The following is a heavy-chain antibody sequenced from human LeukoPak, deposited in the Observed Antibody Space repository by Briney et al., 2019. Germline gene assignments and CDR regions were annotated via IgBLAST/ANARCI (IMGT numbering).Heavy chain of an antibody. V-gene: IGHV4-31*03. D-gene: IGHD1-14*01. CDR3: ARDRTLFAFDI. CDR2: IYYSGST. CDR1: CGSISSGGYY. J-gene: IGHJ3*02. Sequence: TLSLTCTVSCGSISSGGYYWSWIRQHPGQGLGWIGYIYYSGSTYYNPSLKSRVTISVDTSKNQFSLKLSSVTAADTAVYYCARDRTLFAFDIWGQGTMVTVSS.